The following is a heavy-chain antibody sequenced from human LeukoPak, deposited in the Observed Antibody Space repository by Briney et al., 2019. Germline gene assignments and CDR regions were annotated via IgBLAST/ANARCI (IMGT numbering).Heavy chain of an antibody. CDR3: ARGRGGSYHY. CDR2: INTDGSTT. V-gene: IGHV3-74*01. CDR1: GFTFSNDW. J-gene: IGHJ4*02. Sequence: GGSLRLSCAASGFTFSNDWMHWVRHAPGKGLVWVSRINTDGSTTTYADSVKGRFTISRDNAKNSLYLQMNSLRVEDTAVYYCARGRGGSYHYWGQGTLVTVSS. D-gene: IGHD1-26*01.